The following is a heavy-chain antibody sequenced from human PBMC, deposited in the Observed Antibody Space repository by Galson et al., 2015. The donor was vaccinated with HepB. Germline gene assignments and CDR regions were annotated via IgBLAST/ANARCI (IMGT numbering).Heavy chain of an antibody. Sequence: ILSCGAAGVTFYSYVVRWVRQHPGGGLEGGAGISARGRFRCYDEYVKGRFTISSDNYKNNMLLQMISLRAEDTAVYYCAKRWGSERGGSGILDWGQGTLVTVSS. CDR1: GVTFYSYV. D-gene: IGHD3-16*01. V-gene: IGHV3-23*01. J-gene: IGHJ4*02. CDR3: AKRWGSERGGSGILD. CDR2: ISARGRFR.